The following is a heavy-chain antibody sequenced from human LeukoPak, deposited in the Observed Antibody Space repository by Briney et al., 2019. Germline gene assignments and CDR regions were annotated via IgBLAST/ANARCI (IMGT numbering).Heavy chain of an antibody. Sequence: GGSLRLSCAASGFTFSSYSMNWVRQAPGKGLEWVSYTSSSSSTIYYADSAKGRFTISRDNAKNSLYLQMNSLRAEDTAVYYCARDGGSYYYDSSGYYYFDYWGQGTLVTVSS. J-gene: IGHJ4*02. D-gene: IGHD3-22*01. CDR2: TSSSSSTI. CDR1: GFTFSSYS. V-gene: IGHV3-48*01. CDR3: ARDGGSYYYDSSGYYYFDY.